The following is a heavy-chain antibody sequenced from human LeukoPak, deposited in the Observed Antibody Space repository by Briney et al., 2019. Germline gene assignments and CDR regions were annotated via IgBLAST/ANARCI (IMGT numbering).Heavy chain of an antibody. D-gene: IGHD6-19*01. CDR2: ISGSGGST. Sequence: GGSLRLSCAASGFTFSSYAMSWVRQAPGKGLEWVSAISGSGGSTYYADSVKGRFTISRDNSKNTLYPQMNSLRAEDTAVYYCAKWKQWPYYFDYWGQGTLVTVSS. CDR1: GFTFSSYA. CDR3: AKWKQWPYYFDY. J-gene: IGHJ4*02. V-gene: IGHV3-23*01.